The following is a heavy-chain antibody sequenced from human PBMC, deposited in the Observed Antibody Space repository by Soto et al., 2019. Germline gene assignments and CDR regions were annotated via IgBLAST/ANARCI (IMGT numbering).Heavy chain of an antibody. CDR2: ITGTGGST. J-gene: IGHJ2*01. Sequence: EVQLLESGGGLVQPGESLRLSCTASAFTFSTYAMAWVRQAPGKGLEWVSAITGTGGSTNYADSVKGRFTISRDNSRNTLYLQMDSLTAADTAVYYCAKGSYSSGWNWYFDLWGRGTLVTVSS. D-gene: IGHD6-19*01. CDR3: AKGSYSSGWNWYFDL. V-gene: IGHV3-23*01. CDR1: AFTFSTYA.